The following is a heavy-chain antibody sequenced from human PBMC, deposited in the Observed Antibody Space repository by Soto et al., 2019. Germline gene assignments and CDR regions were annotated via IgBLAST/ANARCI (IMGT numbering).Heavy chain of an antibody. CDR2: ISSSSSYI. V-gene: IGHV3-21*01. CDR1: GFTFSSYS. J-gene: IGHJ4*02. CDR3: AREVLWFGEILTY. D-gene: IGHD3-10*01. Sequence: EVQLVESGGGLVKPGGSLRLSCAASGFTFSSYSMNWVRQAPGKGLEWVSSISSSSSYIYYADSVKGRFTISRDNAKNSMYLQMNSLRTEDTAVYYCAREVLWFGEILTYWGQGTLVTVSS.